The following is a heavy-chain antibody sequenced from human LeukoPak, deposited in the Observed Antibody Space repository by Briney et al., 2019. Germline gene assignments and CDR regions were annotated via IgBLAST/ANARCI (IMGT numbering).Heavy chain of an antibody. D-gene: IGHD6-25*01. Sequence: SETLSLTCTVSGGSVSSSSYYWGWIRQPPGKGLEWIGSIYYSGNTYYNPSLKSRVTISVDTSKNQFSLKLSSVTAADTAVYYCARHRDRGYIDAFDIWGQGTMVTVSS. CDR3: ARHRDRGYIDAFDI. V-gene: IGHV4-39*01. CDR1: GGSVSSSSYY. CDR2: IYYSGNT. J-gene: IGHJ3*02.